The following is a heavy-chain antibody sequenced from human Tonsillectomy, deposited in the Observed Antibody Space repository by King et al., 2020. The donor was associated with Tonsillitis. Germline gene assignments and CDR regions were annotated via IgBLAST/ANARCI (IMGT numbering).Heavy chain of an antibody. CDR1: GYTFTRYG. D-gene: IGHD2-2*01. V-gene: IGHV1-18*01. Sequence: QLVQSGAEVKKPGASVKVSCKASGYTFTRYGISWVRQAPGQGLEWMGWISPYNGNTNYAQKLQDRITMTTDTSTSTAYMELRSLRSDDKAVYYCARDPRHCSSNSCYGKLYFYYYLDVWGKGTTVTVSS. J-gene: IGHJ6*03. CDR3: ARDPRHCSSNSCYGKLYFYYYLDV. CDR2: ISPYNGNT.